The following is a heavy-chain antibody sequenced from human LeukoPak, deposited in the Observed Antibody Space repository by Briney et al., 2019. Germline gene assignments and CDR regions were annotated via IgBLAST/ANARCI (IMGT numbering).Heavy chain of an antibody. D-gene: IGHD4-17*01. J-gene: IGHJ4*02. CDR2: ISGSGGST. Sequence: PGGTLRLSCAASGFTFSSYGMSWVRQAPGKGLEWVSAISGSGGSTYYADSVKGRFTISRDNSKNTLYLQMNSLRAEDTAVYYCAKGNDNYGDYGDYWGQGTLVTVSS. CDR3: AKGNDNYGDYGDY. V-gene: IGHV3-23*01. CDR1: GFTFSSYG.